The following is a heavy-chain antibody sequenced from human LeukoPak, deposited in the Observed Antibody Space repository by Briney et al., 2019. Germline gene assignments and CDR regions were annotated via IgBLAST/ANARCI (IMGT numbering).Heavy chain of an antibody. J-gene: IGHJ5*02. D-gene: IGHD2-2*01. CDR3: ARRSPYCSSTSCPYYNWFDP. CDR1: GGTFSGYA. CDR2: IIPIFGTA. V-gene: IGHV1-69*05. Sequence: ASVKVSCKASGGTFSGYAISWVRQAPGQGLEWMGGIIPIFGTANYAQKFQGRVTITTDESTSTAYMELSSLRSEDTAVYYCARRSPYCSSTSCPYYNWFDPWGQGTLVTVSS.